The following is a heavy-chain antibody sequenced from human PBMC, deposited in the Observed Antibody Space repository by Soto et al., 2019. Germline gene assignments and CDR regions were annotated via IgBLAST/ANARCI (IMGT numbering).Heavy chain of an antibody. Sequence: ASVKVSCKASGYTFTSYAMHWVRQAPGQRLEWMGWINAGNGNTKYSQKFQGRVTITRDTSASTAYMELSSLRSEDTAVYYCARDWVLNYDILTDFDAFDIWGQGTMVTVSS. D-gene: IGHD3-9*01. CDR3: ARDWVLNYDILTDFDAFDI. V-gene: IGHV1-3*01. J-gene: IGHJ3*02. CDR2: INAGNGNT. CDR1: GYTFTSYA.